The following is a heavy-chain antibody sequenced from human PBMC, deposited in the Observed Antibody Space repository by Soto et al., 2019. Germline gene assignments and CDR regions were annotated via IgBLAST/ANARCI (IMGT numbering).Heavy chain of an antibody. J-gene: IGHJ4*02. V-gene: IGHV3-30*18. CDR1: GFTFSSYG. Sequence: QVQLVESGGGVVQPGRSLRLSCAASGFTFSSYGMHWVRQAPGKGLEWVAVISYDGSNKYYADSVKGRFTISRDNSKNTQYLRRNRVRAEDTAVYYCAKDAGGGLRLGELSFWGQGTLVTVSS. D-gene: IGHD3-16*02. CDR2: ISYDGSNK. CDR3: AKDAGGGLRLGELSF.